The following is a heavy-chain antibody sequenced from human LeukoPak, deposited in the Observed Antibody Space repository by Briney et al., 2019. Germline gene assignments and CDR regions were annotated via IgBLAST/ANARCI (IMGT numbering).Heavy chain of an antibody. Sequence: GASVYVTCKASGYTFTCYYIHWERQAPGQGLEWMGWINPNSGGTNYAQKFQGRVSMTRDTSISTAYMELSRLTSDDTAVYYCARNAIVRDYSNTDYWGEGTLVTVSS. J-gene: IGHJ4*02. V-gene: IGHV1-2*02. CDR2: INPNSGGT. CDR1: GYTFTCYY. CDR3: ARNAIVRDYSNTDY. D-gene: IGHD4-11*01.